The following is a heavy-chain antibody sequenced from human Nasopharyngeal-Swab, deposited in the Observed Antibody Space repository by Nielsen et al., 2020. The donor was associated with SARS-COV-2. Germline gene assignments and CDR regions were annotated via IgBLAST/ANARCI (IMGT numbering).Heavy chain of an antibody. Sequence: GESLKISCAAAEFTMSRNGMHWVRQAPGNGLEWVAYISSSSSTSYYADSVKGRFTISRDSSKNTLYLQMNSLRVEDTALYYCARDRRDVDNQWGQGTLVTVSS. CDR3: ARDRRDVDNQ. CDR1: EFTMSRNG. V-gene: IGHV3-48*01. D-gene: IGHD5-24*01. CDR2: ISSSSSTS. J-gene: IGHJ4*02.